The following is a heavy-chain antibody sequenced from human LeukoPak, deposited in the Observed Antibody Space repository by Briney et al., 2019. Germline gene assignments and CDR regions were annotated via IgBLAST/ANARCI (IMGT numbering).Heavy chain of an antibody. CDR3: ARTASGYDSRDAFDI. CDR1: GGSISSGGYS. CDR2: IYYSGST. V-gene: IGHV4-30-2*05. J-gene: IGHJ3*02. D-gene: IGHD5-12*01. Sequence: SETLSLTCAVSGGSISSGGYSWSWIRQPPGKGLEWIGYIYYSGSTYYNPSLKSRVTISVDTSKNQFSLKLSSVTAADTAVYYCARTASGYDSRDAFDIWGQGTMVTVSS.